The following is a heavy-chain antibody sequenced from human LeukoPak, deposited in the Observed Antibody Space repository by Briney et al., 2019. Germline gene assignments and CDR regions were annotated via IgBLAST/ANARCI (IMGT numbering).Heavy chain of an antibody. V-gene: IGHV3-30*03. D-gene: IGHD2-21*01. J-gene: IGHJ3*02. Sequence: PGRSLRLSCAASGFTFSSYGMHWVRQAPGKGLEWVAVISYDGSNKYYADSVKGRFTISRDNSKNTLYLQMNSLRAEDTAVYYCARGDSGGAFDIWGQGTMVTVSS. CDR1: GFTFSSYG. CDR3: ARGDSGGAFDI. CDR2: ISYDGSNK.